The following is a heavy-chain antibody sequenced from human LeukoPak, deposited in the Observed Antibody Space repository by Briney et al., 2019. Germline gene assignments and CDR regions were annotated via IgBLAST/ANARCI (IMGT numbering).Heavy chain of an antibody. CDR3: AKEGYRAHYYYYGMDV. V-gene: IGHV3-30*18. J-gene: IGHJ6*02. CDR1: GFTFSSYG. CDR2: ISYDGSNK. D-gene: IGHD1-1*01. Sequence: GRSLRLSCAASGFTFSSYGMHWVRQAPGKGLEWVAVISYDGSNKYYADSVKGRFTISRDNSKNTLYLQMNSLRAEDTAVYYCAKEGYRAHYYYYGMDVWGQGTTVTVSS.